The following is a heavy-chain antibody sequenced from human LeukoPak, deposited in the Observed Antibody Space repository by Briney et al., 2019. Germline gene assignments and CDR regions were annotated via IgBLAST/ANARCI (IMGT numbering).Heavy chain of an antibody. J-gene: IGHJ6*02. V-gene: IGHV1-8*01. D-gene: IGHD6-19*01. CDR3: ARGEYSSGWYRGYYYYYGMDV. CDR1: GYTFTSYD. Sequence: GASVKVSCKASGYTFTSYDINWVRQATGQGLEWMGWMNPNSGNTGYAQKFQGRVTMTRNTSISTAYMELSGLRSEDTAVYYCARGEYSSGWYRGYYYYYGMDVWGQGTTVTVSS. CDR2: MNPNSGNT.